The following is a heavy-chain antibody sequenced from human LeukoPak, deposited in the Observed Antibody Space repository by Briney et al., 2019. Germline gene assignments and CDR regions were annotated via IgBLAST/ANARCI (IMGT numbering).Heavy chain of an antibody. CDR1: GFTFSSYA. V-gene: IGHV3-23*01. J-gene: IGHJ4*02. Sequence: GGSLRLSCAASGFTFSSYAMSWVRQAPGKGLEWVSAISGSGGSTYYADSVRGRFTISRDNSKNTLYLQMNSLRAEDTAVYYCAKDFYDSSGYSFDYWGQGTLVTVSS. CDR3: AKDFYDSSGYSFDY. CDR2: ISGSGGST. D-gene: IGHD3-22*01.